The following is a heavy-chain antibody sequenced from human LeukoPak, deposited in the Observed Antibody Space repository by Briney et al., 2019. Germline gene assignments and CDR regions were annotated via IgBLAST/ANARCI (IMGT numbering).Heavy chain of an antibody. CDR3: ARGTSIRGDDYHGMDV. CDR2: IIPILNTT. J-gene: IGHJ6*02. CDR1: GCTFSSYT. D-gene: IGHD3-10*01. V-gene: IGHV1-69*08. Sequence: GSSVKVSCKASGCTFSSYTFNWVRQPPGQGPEWMGRIIPILNTTNYAQKLQDRVTIIADSSTSTTYMELRGLRSEDTAVYYCARGTSIRGDDYHGMDVWGQGTTITVSS.